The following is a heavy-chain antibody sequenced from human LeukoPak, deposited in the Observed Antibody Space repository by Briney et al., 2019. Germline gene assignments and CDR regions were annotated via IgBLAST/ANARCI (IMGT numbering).Heavy chain of an antibody. Sequence: GGPLRLSCAASGFTFSSYTMHWVRQAPGKGLEWVAVLSLDDITKYYVDSVKGRFTISRDNSKSTLYLQMNSLRAEDTAVYFCARDPIGAAPDYFDFWGQGTLVTVSS. CDR3: ARDPIGAAPDYFDF. V-gene: IGHV3-30*04. D-gene: IGHD6-6*01. CDR2: LSLDDITK. J-gene: IGHJ4*02. CDR1: GFTFSSYT.